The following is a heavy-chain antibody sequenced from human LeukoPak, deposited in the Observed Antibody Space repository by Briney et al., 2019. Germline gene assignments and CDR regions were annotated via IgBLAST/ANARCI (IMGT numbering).Heavy chain of an antibody. CDR1: GFTVGSNY. V-gene: IGHV3-53*05. CDR3: VGEIGPRSFDY. J-gene: IGHJ4*02. CDR2: IYSGGST. Sequence: GGSLTLSCAASGFTVGSNYMSWVRQAPGKGLEWVSVIYSGGSTYYADSVKGRFTISRDNSINALYLQMNSLRLDDTAVYYCVGEIGPRSFDYWGQGTLVTVSS. D-gene: IGHD3-16*01.